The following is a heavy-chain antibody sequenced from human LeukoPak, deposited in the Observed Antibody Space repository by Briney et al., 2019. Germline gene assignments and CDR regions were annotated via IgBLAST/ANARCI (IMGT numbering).Heavy chain of an antibody. J-gene: IGHJ4*02. V-gene: IGHV4-4*07. CDR2: FQMSGST. CDR3: ARVKGTMVRGVKTNLVDY. D-gene: IGHD3-10*01. CDR1: GGSISSDY. Sequence: PSETLSLTCTVFGGSISSDYWSWIRQPAGRGLEWIGRFQMSGSTNYNPSLKSRVTMSVDTSKNQFSLKLSSVTAADTAVYYCARVKGTMVRGVKTNLVDYWGQGTLVTVSS.